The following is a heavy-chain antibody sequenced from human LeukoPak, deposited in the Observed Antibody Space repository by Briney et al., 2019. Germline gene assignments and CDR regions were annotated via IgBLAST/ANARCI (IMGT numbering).Heavy chain of an antibody. Sequence: PSETLSLTCTVSGGSISSYYWSWIRQPPGKGLEWIGYIYYSGSTNYNPSLKSRVTISVDTSKNQFSLKLSSVTAADTAVYYCARGRKRLRLDAFDIWGQGTMVTVSS. V-gene: IGHV4-59*01. CDR1: GGSISSYY. CDR3: ARGRKRLRLDAFDI. J-gene: IGHJ3*02. D-gene: IGHD5-12*01. CDR2: IYYSGST.